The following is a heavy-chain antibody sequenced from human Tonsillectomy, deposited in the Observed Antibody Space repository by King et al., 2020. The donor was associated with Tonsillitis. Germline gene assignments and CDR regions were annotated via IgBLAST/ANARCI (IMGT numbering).Heavy chain of an antibody. CDR2: IHWGDDK. D-gene: IGHD5-12*01. Sequence: VTLKESGPTLVKPTQTLTLTCTFSVVSLSTNGVSVGWIRQPPGKALEWLALIHWGDDKRYRPSLKSRLTITKDTSKNQVVLTVTNRDPVDTATYNCAHSEATGIFDYWGQGTLVTVSS. J-gene: IGHJ4*02. V-gene: IGHV2-5*02. CDR3: AHSEATGIFDY. CDR1: VVSLSTNGVS.